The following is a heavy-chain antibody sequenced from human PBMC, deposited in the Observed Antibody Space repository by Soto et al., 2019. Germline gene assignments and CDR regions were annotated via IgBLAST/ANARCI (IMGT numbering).Heavy chain of an antibody. CDR3: AKGPYSGSYARYFDY. CDR2: IIPIFGTA. D-gene: IGHD1-26*01. J-gene: IGHJ4*02. CDR1: GGTFSSYA. Sequence: SVKVSCKASGGTFSSYAISWVRQAPGQGLEWMGGIIPIFGTANYAQKFQGRVTITADESTSTAYMELSSLRSEDTAVYYCAKGPYSGSYARYFDYWGQGTLVTVSS. V-gene: IGHV1-69*13.